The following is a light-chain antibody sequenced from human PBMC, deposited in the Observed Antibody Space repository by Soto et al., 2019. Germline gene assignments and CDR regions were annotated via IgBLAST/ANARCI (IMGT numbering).Light chain of an antibody. CDR2: DAS. CDR3: QQRSNWPPWT. Sequence: EIVLTQSPATLSLSPGERATLSCRASQSVSSYLAWYQQKPGQAPMLLIYDASNRATGIPAMFSGSGSGTDFTLTSSSLEPEDFAVYYWQQRSNWPPWTFGQGTKVDIK. V-gene: IGKV3-11*01. J-gene: IGKJ1*01. CDR1: QSVSSY.